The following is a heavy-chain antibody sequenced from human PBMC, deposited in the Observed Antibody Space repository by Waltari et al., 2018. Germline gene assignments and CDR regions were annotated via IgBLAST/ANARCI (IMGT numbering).Heavy chain of an antibody. J-gene: IGHJ4*02. V-gene: IGHV4-38-2*01. CDR3: ARQDGYSGSYFFDY. D-gene: IGHD1-26*01. Sequence: QVQLQESGPGLVKPSETLSLTCAVSGYSISSGYYWGWIRQPPGKGLEWIGSIYHSGSTYYNPSLKSRVTISVDTSKNQFSLKLSAVTAADTAVYYCARQDGYSGSYFFDYGGQGTLVTVSS. CDR2: IYHSGST. CDR1: GYSISSGYY.